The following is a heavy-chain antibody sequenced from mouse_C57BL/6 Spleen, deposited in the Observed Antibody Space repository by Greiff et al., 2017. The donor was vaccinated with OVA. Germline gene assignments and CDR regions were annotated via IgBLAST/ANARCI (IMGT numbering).Heavy chain of an antibody. D-gene: IGHD2-4*01. CDR1: GFTFSDYG. CDR3: ARNYYDYDGYAMDY. V-gene: IGHV5-17*01. J-gene: IGHJ4*01. CDR2: ISSGSSTI. Sequence: EVQLVESGGGLVKPGGSLTLSCAASGFTFSDYGMHWVRQAPEKGLEWVAYISSGSSTIYYADTVKGRFTISRDNAKNTLFLQMTSLRSEDTAMYYCARNYYDYDGYAMDYWGQGTSVTVSS.